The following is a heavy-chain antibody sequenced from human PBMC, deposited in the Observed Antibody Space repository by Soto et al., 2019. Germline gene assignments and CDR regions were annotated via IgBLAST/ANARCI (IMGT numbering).Heavy chain of an antibody. Sequence: SETLSLTCTVSGGSISSYYWSWIRQPQGKGQEWIGYIYYSGITDYNPSLKSRVTISVDTSKSQFSLKLSSVTAADTAVYYCARGGGVYYFDYWGQGTLVTVSS. V-gene: IGHV4-59*01. J-gene: IGHJ4*02. CDR3: ARGGGVYYFDY. D-gene: IGHD2-8*02. CDR2: IYYSGIT. CDR1: GGSISSYY.